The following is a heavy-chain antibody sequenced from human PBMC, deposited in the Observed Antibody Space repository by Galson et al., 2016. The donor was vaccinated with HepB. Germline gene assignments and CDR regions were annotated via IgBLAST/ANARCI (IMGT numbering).Heavy chain of an antibody. CDR2: ISSTSDYT. CDR3: ARDRSSSFMGGDEGVGAYFFEY. CDR1: GFTFSEYY. V-gene: IGHV3-11*06. Sequence: SLRLSCAASGFTFSEYYMDWIRQAPGKGLEWLSYISSTSDYTNYADSVRGRFTISRDNTKNSLYLQMNSLRAEDTAVYYCARDRSSSFMGGDEGVGAYFFEYWGQGTLVTVSS. J-gene: IGHJ4*02. D-gene: IGHD6-6*01.